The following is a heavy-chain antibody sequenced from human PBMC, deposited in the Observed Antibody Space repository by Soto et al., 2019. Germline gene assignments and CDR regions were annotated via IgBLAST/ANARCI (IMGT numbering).Heavy chain of an antibody. D-gene: IGHD3-22*01. CDR1: GYTFTGYY. CDR2: INPNSGGT. CDR3: ARPRLNYYDSSGYYRAYYYYGMDV. V-gene: IGHV1-2*02. Sequence: ASVKVSCKASGYTFTGYYMHWVRQAPGQGLEWMGWINPNSGGTNYAQKFQGRVTMTRDTSISTAYMELSRLRSDDTAAYYCARPRLNYYDSSGYYRAYYYYGMDVWGQGTTVTVSS. J-gene: IGHJ6*02.